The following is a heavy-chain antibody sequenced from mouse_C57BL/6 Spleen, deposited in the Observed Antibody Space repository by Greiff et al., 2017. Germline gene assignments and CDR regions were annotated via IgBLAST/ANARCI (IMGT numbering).Heavy chain of an antibody. V-gene: IGHV1-9*01. CDR1: GYTFTGYW. J-gene: IGHJ2*01. D-gene: IGHD2-1*01. Sequence: QVQLQQSGAELMKPGASVKLSCKATGYTFTGYWIEWVKQRPGHGLEWIGEILPGSGSTNYNEKFKGKATFTADTSSNTAYMQLSSLTTEDSAIYYGATGSTMVTTMRYYFDYWGQGTTLTVSS. CDR3: ATGSTMVTTMRYYFDY. CDR2: ILPGSGST.